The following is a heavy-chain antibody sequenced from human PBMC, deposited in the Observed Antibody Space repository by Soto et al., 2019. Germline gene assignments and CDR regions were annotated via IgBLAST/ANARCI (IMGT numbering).Heavy chain of an antibody. J-gene: IGHJ4*02. Sequence: QVQLQESGPGLVKPSETLSLTCTVSGGSVSSGSYYWSWIRQPPGKGLEWIGYIYYSGSTNYNPSFKSRVTISVDTSKNQFSLKLSSVTAADTAVYYCARRIWFGELLYFDYWGQGTLVTVSS. CDR1: GGSVSSGSYY. CDR2: IYYSGST. CDR3: ARRIWFGELLYFDY. V-gene: IGHV4-61*01. D-gene: IGHD3-10*01.